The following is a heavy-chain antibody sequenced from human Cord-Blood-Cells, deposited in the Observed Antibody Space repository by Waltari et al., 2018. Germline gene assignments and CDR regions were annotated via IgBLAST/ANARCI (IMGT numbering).Heavy chain of an antibody. CDR2: IYYSGST. D-gene: IGHD3-10*01. CDR1: GGPISSYY. V-gene: IGHV4-59*08. Sequence: QVQLQESGPGLVKPSETLSLTCTVPGGPISSYYWTWIRPPPGKGLEWIGYIYYSGSTNYNPSRKSRVTISVDTSKNQFSLKLSSGTAADTAVYYCARLVKYYYGSGSYAFDIWGQGTMVTVSS. CDR3: ARLVKYYYGSGSYAFDI. J-gene: IGHJ3*02.